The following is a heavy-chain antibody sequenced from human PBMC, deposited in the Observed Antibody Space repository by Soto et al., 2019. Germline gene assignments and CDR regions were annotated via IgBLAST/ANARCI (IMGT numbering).Heavy chain of an antibody. D-gene: IGHD3-22*01. CDR3: AREHYDSSGSS. CDR1: GGSISSGGYY. CDR2: IYYSGST. J-gene: IGHJ5*02. Sequence: QVQLQESGPGLVKPSQTLSLTCTVSGGSISSGGYYWSWIRQHPGKGLEWIGYIYYSGSTYYNPSHTSRGNISVDTSKNQFSLKLSSVTAADTAVYYCAREHYDSSGSSWGQGTLVTVSS. V-gene: IGHV4-31*03.